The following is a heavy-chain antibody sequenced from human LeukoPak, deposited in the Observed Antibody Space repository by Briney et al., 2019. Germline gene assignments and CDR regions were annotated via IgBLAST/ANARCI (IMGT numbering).Heavy chain of an antibody. V-gene: IGHV3-7*01. Sequence: GGSLRLSCAASGFTFSSYWMSWVRQAPGKGLEWVANIKEDGSENYYVDSVKGRFTISRDNAKKSLYLQMSSLRAEDTAVYYCARSTRGSSYGYVDYWGQGTLVTVSS. CDR1: GFTFSSYW. CDR3: ARSTRGSSYGYVDY. CDR2: IKEDGSEN. J-gene: IGHJ4*02. D-gene: IGHD5-18*01.